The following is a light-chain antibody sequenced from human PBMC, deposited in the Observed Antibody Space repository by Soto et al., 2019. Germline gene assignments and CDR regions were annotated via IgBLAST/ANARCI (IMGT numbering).Light chain of an antibody. J-gene: IGKJ4*01. Sequence: DIRVTQSPSTLSASVGDRVTITCRASQSISSWLAWYQQKPGKAPKLLIYQASILKSGVPSRFSGSGSGTDFTLTISSLQPDDFATYYCQDYSSTSGLTFGGGAKVEIK. CDR3: QDYSSTSGLT. CDR1: QSISSW. CDR2: QAS. V-gene: IGKV1-5*03.